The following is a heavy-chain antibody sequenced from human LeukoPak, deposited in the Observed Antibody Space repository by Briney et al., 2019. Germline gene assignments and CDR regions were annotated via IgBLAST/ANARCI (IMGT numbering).Heavy chain of an antibody. D-gene: IGHD1-1*01. CDR1: GYTFTSYG. Sequence: GASVKLSCKASGYTFTSYGISWVRQAPGQGLEWMGWISAYNGNTNYAQKLQGRVTMTTDTSTSTAYMELRSLRSDDTAMYYCAGEERAYKSRAFDIWGQGTMVIVSS. J-gene: IGHJ3*02. CDR3: AGEERAYKSRAFDI. V-gene: IGHV1-18*01. CDR2: ISAYNGNT.